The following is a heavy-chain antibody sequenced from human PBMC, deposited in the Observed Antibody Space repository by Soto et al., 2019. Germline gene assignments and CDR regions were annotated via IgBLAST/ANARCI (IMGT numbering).Heavy chain of an antibody. V-gene: IGHV4-59*01. J-gene: IGHJ6*03. Sequence: SETLSLTCTVSGGSISSYYWSWIRQPPGKGLEWIGYIYYSGSTNYNPSLKSRVTISVDTSKNQFSLKLSSVTAADTAVYYCASSAAGTQYYYYYYMDVWGKGTTVTVSS. CDR2: IYYSGST. CDR1: GGSISSYY. CDR3: ASSAAGTQYYYYYYMDV. D-gene: IGHD6-13*01.